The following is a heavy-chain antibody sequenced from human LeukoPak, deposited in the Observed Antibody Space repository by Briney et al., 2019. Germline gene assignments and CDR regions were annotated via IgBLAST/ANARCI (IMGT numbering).Heavy chain of an antibody. D-gene: IGHD6-13*01. CDR3: AKHAGHFDY. CDR1: GFTFSSYA. J-gene: IGHJ4*02. CDR2: ISGSGGST. Sequence: GGSLRLSCAASGFTFSSYAMSWARRAPGKGLEWVSAISGSGGSTYYADSVKGRFTVSRDKSKNTLYLQMNSLRAEDTAVYYCAKHAGHFDYWGQGTLVTVSS. V-gene: IGHV3-23*01.